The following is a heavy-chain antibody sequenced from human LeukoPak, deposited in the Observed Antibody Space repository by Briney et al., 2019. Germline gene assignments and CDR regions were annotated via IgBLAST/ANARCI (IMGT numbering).Heavy chain of an antibody. CDR2: ISYSGTT. CDR1: GGSISSSTYY. V-gene: IGHV4-39*07. CDR3: ASTELDIAARPSPFDY. Sequence: SETLSLTCTVSGGSISSSTYYWGWIRQPPGKGLEWIGRISYSGTTYFNPSLKSRVTISVDTSKNQFSLKLSSVTAADTAVYYCASTELDIAARPSPFDYWGQGTLVTVSS. J-gene: IGHJ4*02. D-gene: IGHD6-6*01.